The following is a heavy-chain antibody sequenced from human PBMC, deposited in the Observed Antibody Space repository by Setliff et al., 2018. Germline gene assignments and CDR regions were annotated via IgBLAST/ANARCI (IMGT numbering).Heavy chain of an antibody. D-gene: IGHD3-22*01. J-gene: IGHJ6*02. CDR1: GGSISRGSYY. CDR2: IYSSGST. Sequence: SETLSLTCTVSGGSISRGSYYWSWIRQPAGKGLEWIGHIYSSGSTNYNPSLKSRVTISVDRPKNQFSLKLTAVTAADTAVYYCARLGGSSGSGGFYYYYYYGMDVWGQGTMVTVSS. V-gene: IGHV4-61*09. CDR3: ARLGGSSGSGGFYYYYYYGMDV.